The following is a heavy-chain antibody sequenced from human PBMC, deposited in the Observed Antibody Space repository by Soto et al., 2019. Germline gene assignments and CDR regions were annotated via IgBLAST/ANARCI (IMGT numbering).Heavy chain of an antibody. CDR1: GYTFTSYA. D-gene: IGHD3-16*01. Sequence: QVQLVQSGAEEKKPGASVKVSCKASGYTFTSYAMHWVRQAPGQRLEWMGWINAGNGNTKYSQKFQGRVTITRDTSASTAYMELSSLRSEDTAVYYCARLSSAGIGEVRWSYYYGMDVWGQGTTVTVSS. V-gene: IGHV1-3*05. J-gene: IGHJ6*02. CDR3: ARLSSAGIGEVRWSYYYGMDV. CDR2: INAGNGNT.